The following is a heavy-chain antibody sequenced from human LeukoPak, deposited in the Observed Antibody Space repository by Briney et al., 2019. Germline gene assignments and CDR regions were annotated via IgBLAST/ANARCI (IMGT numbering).Heavy chain of an antibody. CDR2: ISYDGSNK. V-gene: IGHV3-30*18. D-gene: IGHD4-17*01. Sequence: GGPLRLSCAASGFTFSSYGMHWVRQAPGKGLEWVAVISYDGSNKYYADSVKGRFTISRDNSKNTLYLQMNSLRAEDTAVYYCAKESPDYGDYVGLYYFYYMDVWGKGTTVTVSS. CDR3: AKESPDYGDYVGLYYFYYMDV. CDR1: GFTFSSYG. J-gene: IGHJ6*03.